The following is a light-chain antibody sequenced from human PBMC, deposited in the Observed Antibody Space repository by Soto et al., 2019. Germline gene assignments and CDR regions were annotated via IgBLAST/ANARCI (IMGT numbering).Light chain of an antibody. CDR1: QSVSSTF. CDR3: QQYASSLT. V-gene: IGKV3-20*01. Sequence: EIVLTQSPGSLSLSPGERATLSCRASQSVSSTFFAWYQQKPGQAPRLLIYGASSRATGIPDRFSGSGSGTESNVTISRLEPDGFAVYYCQQYASSLTFGQGTEVEIK. CDR2: GAS. J-gene: IGKJ1*01.